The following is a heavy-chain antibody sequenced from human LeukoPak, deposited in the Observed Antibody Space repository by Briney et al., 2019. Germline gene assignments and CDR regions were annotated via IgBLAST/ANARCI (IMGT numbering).Heavy chain of an antibody. CDR3: ARSPRGIVVVPAGGYYFDY. J-gene: IGHJ4*02. D-gene: IGHD2-2*01. CDR2: INHSGST. CDR1: GGSFSGYY. Sequence: SGTLSLTCAVYGGSFSGYYWSWIRQPPGKGLEWIGEINHSGSTNYNPSLKSRVTISVDTSKNQFSLKLSSVTAADTAVYYCARSPRGIVVVPAGGYYFDYWGQGTLVTVSS. V-gene: IGHV4-34*01.